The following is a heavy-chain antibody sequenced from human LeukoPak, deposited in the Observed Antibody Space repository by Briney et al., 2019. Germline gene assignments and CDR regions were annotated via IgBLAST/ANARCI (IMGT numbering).Heavy chain of an antibody. V-gene: IGHV6-1*01. J-gene: IGHJ4*02. CDR3: ARGANYYDSSGYDY. D-gene: IGHD3-22*01. Sequence: SQTLSLTCAISGDSVSSNSAAWNWMRQSPSRGLEWLGRTYYRSKWYNDYAVSVKSRITINPDTSKNQFSLQLNSVTPEDTAVYYCARGANYYDSSGYDYWGQGTLVTVSS. CDR1: GDSVSSNSAA. CDR2: TYYRSKWYN.